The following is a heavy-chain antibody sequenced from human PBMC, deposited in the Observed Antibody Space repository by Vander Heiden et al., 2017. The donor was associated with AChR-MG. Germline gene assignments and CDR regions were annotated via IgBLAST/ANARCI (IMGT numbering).Heavy chain of an antibody. V-gene: IGHV4-30-4*01. D-gene: IGHD2-15*01. CDR1: GGSISRGDYY. CDR3: ARVKHCSGGSCYSGGIAVAGSGYYFDY. Sequence: QVQLQESGPGLVKPSQTLSLTCTVSGGSISRGDYYWSWIRPPPGKGLEWIGYIYYSGSTYYNPALKSRVTISVDTSKNQFSLKLSSVTAADTAVYYCARVKHCSGGSCYSGGIAVAGSGYYFDYWGQGTLVTVSS. J-gene: IGHJ4*02. CDR2: IYYSGST.